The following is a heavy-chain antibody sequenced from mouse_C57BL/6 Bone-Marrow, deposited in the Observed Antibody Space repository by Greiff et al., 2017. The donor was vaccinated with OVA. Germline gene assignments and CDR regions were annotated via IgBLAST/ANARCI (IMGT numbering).Heavy chain of an antibody. J-gene: IGHJ4*01. CDR1: GFTFSDYY. V-gene: IGHV5-16*01. CDR2: INYDGSST. CDR3: ALVADAMDY. Sequence: EVKVVESEGGLVQPGSSMKLSCTASGFTFSDYYMAWVRQVPEKGLEWVANINYDGSSTYYLDSLKSRFIISRDNAKNILYLQMSSLKSEDTATYYCALVADAMDYWGQGTSVTVSS. D-gene: IGHD1-1*01.